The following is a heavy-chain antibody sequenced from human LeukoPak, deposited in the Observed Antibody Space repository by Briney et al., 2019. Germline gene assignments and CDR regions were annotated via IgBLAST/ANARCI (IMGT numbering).Heavy chain of an antibody. CDR3: AAVSVDYGDSSFDF. D-gene: IGHD4-17*01. V-gene: IGHV3-15*01. J-gene: IGHJ4*02. Sequence: PGGSLRLSCAASGITFSSYAMSWVRQAPGKGLEWVGRIKSKTDGGTTDYAEPVKGRFTISRDDSKKTLYLQMNSLKTEDTALYYCAAVSVDYGDSSFDFWGQGTLVTVSS. CDR1: GITFSSYA. CDR2: IKSKTDGGTT.